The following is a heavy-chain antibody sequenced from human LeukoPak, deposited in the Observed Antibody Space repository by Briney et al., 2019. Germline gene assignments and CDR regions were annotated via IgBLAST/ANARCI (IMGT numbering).Heavy chain of an antibody. CDR1: GYTFTSYG. CDR3: ARGGSGNYYKPLDY. D-gene: IGHD3-10*01. CDR2: ISAYNGNT. V-gene: IGHV1-18*01. Sequence: ASVKVPCKASGYTFTSYGISWVRQAPGQGLEWMGWISAYNGNTNYAQKLQGRVTMTTDTSTRTAYMELRSLRPDDTAVYYCARGGSGNYYKPLDYWGQGTLVTVSS. J-gene: IGHJ4*02.